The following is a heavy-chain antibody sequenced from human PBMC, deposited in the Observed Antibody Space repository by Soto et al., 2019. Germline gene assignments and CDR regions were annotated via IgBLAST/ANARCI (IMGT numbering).Heavy chain of an antibody. CDR2: IIPIFGTA. J-gene: IGHJ4*02. V-gene: IGHV1-69*13. CDR3: ARPAVYYYDSSGYYATMYYFDY. Sequence: SVKVSCKASGGTFSSCAISWVRQAPGQGLEWMGGIIPIFGTANYAQKFQGRVTITADESTSTAYMELSSLRSEDTAVYYCARPAVYYYDSSGYYATMYYFDYWAQGTLVTVSS. CDR1: GGTFSSCA. D-gene: IGHD3-22*01.